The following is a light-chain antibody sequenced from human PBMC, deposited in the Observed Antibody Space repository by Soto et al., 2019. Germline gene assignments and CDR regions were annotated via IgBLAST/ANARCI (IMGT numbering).Light chain of an antibody. Sequence: VMTQSLLSLPVTPGEPASISCRSSQSLLHSNGYNFLNWYLQKPGQSPQLLIFLGSNRASGVPDRFSGSGSGTDFTLKISRVEAEDVGVYYCMQALQTWTFGQGTKVEIK. V-gene: IGKV2-28*01. CDR3: MQALQTWT. CDR1: QSLLHSNGYNF. CDR2: LGS. J-gene: IGKJ1*01.